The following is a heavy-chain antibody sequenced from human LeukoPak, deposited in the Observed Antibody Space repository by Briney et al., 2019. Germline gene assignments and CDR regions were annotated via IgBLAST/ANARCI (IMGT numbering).Heavy chain of an antibody. V-gene: IGHV3-48*04. CDR1: GFTFSNYR. Sequence: GGSLRLSCVVSGFTFSNYRMNWVRQTPGKGLEWVSYISHDNRNKHYADSVKGRFTISRDNTKNSLYLQMNSLRAEDTAMYYCARGTMASDFWGQGTLVTVSS. CDR2: ISHDNRNK. D-gene: IGHD3-10*01. CDR3: ARGTMASDF. J-gene: IGHJ4*02.